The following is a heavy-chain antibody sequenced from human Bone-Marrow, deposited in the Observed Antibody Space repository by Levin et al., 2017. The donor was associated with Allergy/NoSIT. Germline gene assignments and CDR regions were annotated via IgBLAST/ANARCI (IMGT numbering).Heavy chain of an antibody. Sequence: GGSLRLSCAASGFTFSSYGMHWVRQAPGKGLEWVAVISYDGSNKYYADSVKGRFTISRDNSKNTLYLQMNSLRAEDTAVYYCAKERLLRFLEWLLGYYYDGMDVWGQGTTVTVSS. J-gene: IGHJ6*02. CDR3: AKERLLRFLEWLLGYYYDGMDV. CDR2: ISYDGSNK. V-gene: IGHV3-30*18. D-gene: IGHD3-3*01. CDR1: GFTFSSYG.